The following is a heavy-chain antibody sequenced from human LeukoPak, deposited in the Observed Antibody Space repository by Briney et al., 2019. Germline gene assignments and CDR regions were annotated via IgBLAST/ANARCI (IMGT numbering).Heavy chain of an antibody. J-gene: IGHJ4*02. CDR3: ARRHDYGDS. CDR2: ISSSGSTT. V-gene: IGHV3-11*01. Sequence: GGSLRLSCAASGVSFRDYYMSWIRHAPGKGLECVSYISSSGSTTYYADSVKGRFTISRDNAKNSLYLQMNSLRAEDTAVYFCARRHDYGDSWGQGTLVTVSS. CDR1: GVSFRDYY.